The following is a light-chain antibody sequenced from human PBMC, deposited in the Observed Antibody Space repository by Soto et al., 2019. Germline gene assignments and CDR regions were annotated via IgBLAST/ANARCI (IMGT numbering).Light chain of an antibody. J-gene: IGKJ5*01. V-gene: IGKV1-5*01. CDR1: QNISTS. CDR3: QQFHNWHPIT. CDR2: DVS. Sequence: DIQLTQSPSAVSASVGDSVTITCRASQNISTSLAWYQHKPGKAPKLMMFDVSNLESGVPSRFSGSGSGTEFTLTISSLHSEDFAFYYCQQFHNWHPITFGQGTRLEIK.